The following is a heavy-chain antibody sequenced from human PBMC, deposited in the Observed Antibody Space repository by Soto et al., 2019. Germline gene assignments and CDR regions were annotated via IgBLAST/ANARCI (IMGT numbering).Heavy chain of an antibody. Sequence: ASVKVSCKASGGTFSSYTISWVRQAPGQGLEWMGRIIPILGIANYAQKFQGRVTITADKSTSTAYMELSSLRSEDTAVYYCARDRSGYDLSTGFDYWGQGTLVTVSS. J-gene: IGHJ4*02. V-gene: IGHV1-69*04. CDR1: GGTFSSYT. CDR3: ARDRSGYDLSTGFDY. CDR2: IIPILGIA. D-gene: IGHD5-12*01.